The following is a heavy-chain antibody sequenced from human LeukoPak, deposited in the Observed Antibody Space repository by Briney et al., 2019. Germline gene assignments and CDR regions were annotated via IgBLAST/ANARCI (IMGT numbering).Heavy chain of an antibody. V-gene: IGHV1-2*02. J-gene: IGHJ3*02. CDR1: GYTFTGYY. Sequence: ASVKVSCKASGYTFTGYYMHWVRQAPGQGLEWMGWINPNSGGTNYAQKFQGRVTMTRDTSISTAYMELSRLRSDDTAVYYCARGRWFGELNTYAFDIWGQGTMVTVSS. D-gene: IGHD3-10*01. CDR3: ARGRWFGELNTYAFDI. CDR2: INPNSGGT.